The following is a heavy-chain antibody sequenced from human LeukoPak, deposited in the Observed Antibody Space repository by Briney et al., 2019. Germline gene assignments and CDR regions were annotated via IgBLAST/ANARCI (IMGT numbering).Heavy chain of an antibody. CDR1: GYTFTSYV. Sequence: GASVKVSCKASGYTFTSYVNWVRQATGQGLEWMGWMNPNSGNTGYAQKFQGRVTITRNTSISTAYMELSSLRSEDTAVYYCASRGNLKAFDIWGQGTMVTVSS. J-gene: IGHJ3*02. D-gene: IGHD2/OR15-2a*01. V-gene: IGHV1-8*03. CDR3: ASRGNLKAFDI. CDR2: MNPNSGNT.